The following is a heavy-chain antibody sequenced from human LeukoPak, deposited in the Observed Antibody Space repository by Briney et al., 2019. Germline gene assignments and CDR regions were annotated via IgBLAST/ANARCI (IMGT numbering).Heavy chain of an antibody. Sequence: PGGSLTLSCAASGFTFSSYSMNWVRQAPGKGLEWVSAISGSGGSTYYADPVKGRFTISRDNPKNTLYLQMNSLRAEDTAVYYCAKDRSRYDSSAYDFDYWGQGTLVTVSS. CDR3: AKDRSRYDSSAYDFDY. CDR1: GFTFSSYS. V-gene: IGHV3-23*01. D-gene: IGHD3-22*01. J-gene: IGHJ4*02. CDR2: ISGSGGST.